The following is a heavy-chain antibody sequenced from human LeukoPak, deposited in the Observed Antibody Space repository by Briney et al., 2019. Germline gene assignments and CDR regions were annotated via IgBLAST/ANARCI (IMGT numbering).Heavy chain of an antibody. Sequence: PGGSLRLSCATYTFTFSNYAMSWVRQAPGKGLEWVSTVSGSGGSTYYAESVKGRFTISRDNSRSTLFLRMNSLRADDTAVYYCAKALDISNSIEALDYWGQGTQVTVSS. V-gene: IGHV3-23*01. CDR1: TFTFSNYA. D-gene: IGHD4-23*01. CDR3: AKALDISNSIEALDY. J-gene: IGHJ4*02. CDR2: VSGSGGST.